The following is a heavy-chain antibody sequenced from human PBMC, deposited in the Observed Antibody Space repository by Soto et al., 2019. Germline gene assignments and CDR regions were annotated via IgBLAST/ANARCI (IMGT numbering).Heavy chain of an antibody. CDR3: AREEPEGYTLFDY. V-gene: IGHV1-3*01. Sequence: KFQGRVTFTKDTSASTAYMEVSSLRPEGTAVYYCAREEPEGYTLFDYWGQGTLVTVSS. J-gene: IGHJ4*02. D-gene: IGHD5-18*01.